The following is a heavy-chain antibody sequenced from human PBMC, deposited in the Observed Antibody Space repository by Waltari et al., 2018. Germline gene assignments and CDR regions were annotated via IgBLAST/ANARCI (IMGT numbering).Heavy chain of an antibody. V-gene: IGHV4-61*02. D-gene: IGHD3-3*01. J-gene: IGHJ3*02. CDR2: IYKSENT. Sequence: QVQLQESGPGLVKPSQTLSLTCTVSGGSISSGDSYWTWIRQPAGKGLEWSGRIYKSENTNYNPPLKSRVTVSVDTPKNQFSLKLSSVAAAGTAVYYCARKGYYDFWSGYFDAFDIWGQGTMVTVSS. CDR1: GGSISSGDSY. CDR3: ARKGYYDFWSGYFDAFDI.